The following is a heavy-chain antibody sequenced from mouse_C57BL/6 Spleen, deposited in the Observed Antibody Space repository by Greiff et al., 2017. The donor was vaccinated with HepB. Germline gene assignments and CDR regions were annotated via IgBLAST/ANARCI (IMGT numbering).Heavy chain of an antibody. CDR1: GYTFTSYW. CDR2: IYPGSGST. J-gene: IGHJ4*01. Sequence: QVQLQQPGAELVKPGASVKMSCKASGYTFTSYWITWVKQRPGQGLEWIGDIYPGSGSTNYNEKFKSKATLTVDTSSSTAYMQLSSLTSDDSAVYYCASQGKWDYYAMDYWGQGTSVTVSS. V-gene: IGHV1-55*01. D-gene: IGHD1-3*01. CDR3: ASQGKWDYYAMDY.